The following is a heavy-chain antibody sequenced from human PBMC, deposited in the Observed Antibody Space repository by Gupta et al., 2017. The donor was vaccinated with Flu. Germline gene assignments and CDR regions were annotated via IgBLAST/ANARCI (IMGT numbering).Heavy chain of an antibody. D-gene: IGHD6-19*01. Sequence: EVQLLESGGGLVQPGGSLRLSCAASGFAFSNHDMTWVRQAPGKGLGWLSCIGSSGDITYYIDSVKGRFTISRDNSENTLYLQMNSLRAEDTAVYYCAKSKDTSGWFDYWGQGTLVTVSS. CDR1: GFAFSNHD. CDR3: AKSKDTSGWFDY. V-gene: IGHV3-23*01. J-gene: IGHJ5*01. CDR2: IGSSGDIT.